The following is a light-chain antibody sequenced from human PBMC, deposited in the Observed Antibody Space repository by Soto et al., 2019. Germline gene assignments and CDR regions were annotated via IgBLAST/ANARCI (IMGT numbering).Light chain of an antibody. CDR1: QSVSSY. CDR2: AAT. CDR3: QQRSNWPPLT. J-gene: IGKJ4*01. V-gene: IGKV3-11*01. Sequence: EIVLTQSPATLSLSPGERATLSCRASQSVSSYLAWYQQKPGQAPRLLIDAATNRATATPARFSGSGSGTDFTLTISSLAPEDFAVYYCQQRSNWPPLTFGGGTKVEIK.